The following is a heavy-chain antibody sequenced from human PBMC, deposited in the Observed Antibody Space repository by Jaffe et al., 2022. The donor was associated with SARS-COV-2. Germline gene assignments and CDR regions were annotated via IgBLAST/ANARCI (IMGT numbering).Heavy chain of an antibody. V-gene: IGHV3-23*04. Sequence: EVQLVESGGGLVQPGGSLRLSCAASGFTFSSYAMSWVRQAPGKGLEWVSAISGSGGSTYYADSVKGRFTISRDNSKNTLYLQMNSLRAEDTAVYYCATDRTRPVADPYYYYGMDVWGQGTTVTVSS. CDR2: ISGSGGST. D-gene: IGHD6-19*01. CDR3: ATDRTRPVADPYYYYGMDV. J-gene: IGHJ6*02. CDR1: GFTFSSYA.